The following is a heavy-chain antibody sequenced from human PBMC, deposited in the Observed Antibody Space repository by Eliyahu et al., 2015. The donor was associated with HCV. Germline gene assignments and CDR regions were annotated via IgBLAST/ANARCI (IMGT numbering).Heavy chain of an antibody. Sequence: QVQLQQWGAGLLKPSETLSXTCAVYGGSFSGYYXXGIRQPXXKGLXCIGXINHSGSTNYKSSLKSRVTISVDTSKNQFSLKLTSVTAADTAVYYCARRRRDGYIAKWGQGTMVTVSS. CDR1: GGSFSGYY. J-gene: IGHJ3*01. V-gene: IGHV4-34*01. CDR3: ARRRRDGYIAK. CDR2: INHSGST. D-gene: IGHD5-24*01.